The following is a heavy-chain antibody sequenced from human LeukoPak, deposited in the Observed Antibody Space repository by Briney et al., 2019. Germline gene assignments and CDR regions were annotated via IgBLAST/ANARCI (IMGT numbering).Heavy chain of an antibody. D-gene: IGHD1-1*01. CDR2: IKEDGSDK. Sequence: GGSLRLSCAASGFTFSTYWMHWVRQAPGKRLEWVAHIKEDGSDKYYVDSVKGRFTISRDNAKNSLYLQMNSLRDEDTAVYYCARELNWDADYWGQGTLVTVSS. V-gene: IGHV3-7*04. CDR1: GFTFSTYW. CDR3: ARELNWDADY. J-gene: IGHJ4*02.